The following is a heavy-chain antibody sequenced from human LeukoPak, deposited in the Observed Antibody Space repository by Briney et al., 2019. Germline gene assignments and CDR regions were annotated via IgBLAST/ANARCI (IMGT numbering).Heavy chain of an antibody. V-gene: IGHV1-46*01. D-gene: IGHD3-10*01. J-gene: IGHJ4*02. CDR1: GYTFTSYY. Sequence: ASVKVSCKASGYTFTSYYMHWVRQAPGQGLEWMGIINPSGGSTNYPQKLQGRVTMTTDTSTSRAYMELRSVRSDDTAVYYCARGSYYDYWGQGTLVTVSS. CDR3: ARGSYYDY. CDR2: INPSGGST.